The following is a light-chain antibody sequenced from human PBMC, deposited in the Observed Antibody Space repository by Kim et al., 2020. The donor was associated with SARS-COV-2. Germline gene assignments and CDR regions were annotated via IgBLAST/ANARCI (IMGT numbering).Light chain of an antibody. CDR3: QQYNDWPLT. CDR2: GVS. J-gene: IGKJ4*01. Sequence: VCPSERVTLSCRTRQTISRDLAWYKQKPGQAPRLLIYGVSTRATGIPATFTGSGSGTEFTLTISSLQSEDFALYYCQQYNDWPLTFGGGTKVEIK. CDR1: QTISRD. V-gene: IGKV3-15*01.